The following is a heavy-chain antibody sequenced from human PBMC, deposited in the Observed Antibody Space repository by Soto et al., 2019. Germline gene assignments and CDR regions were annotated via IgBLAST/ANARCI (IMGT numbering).Heavy chain of an antibody. V-gene: IGHV3-48*02. CDR1: GFTFSSYS. CDR2: ISSSSSTI. J-gene: IGHJ4*02. CDR3: ARDLTSRRLGDARSGFFDY. D-gene: IGHD3-16*01. Sequence: EVQLVESGGGLVQPGGSLRLSCAASGFTFSSYSMNWVRQAPGKGLEWVSYISSSSSTIYYADSVKGRFTISRDNAKHSLYLQMNSLRDEDTAVYYCARDLTSRRLGDARSGFFDYWGQGTLVTVSS.